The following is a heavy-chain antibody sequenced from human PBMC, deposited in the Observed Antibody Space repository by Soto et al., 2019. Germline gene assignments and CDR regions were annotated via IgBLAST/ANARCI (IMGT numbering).Heavy chain of an antibody. CDR3: VCDDNRRY. V-gene: IGHV3-21*01. Sequence: EVQLVESGGGLVTPGGSLRLSCAGSGFSFSTSTMNWVRQAPGKGLEFVSSIGRTGIDRYYIDSVKGRFTISRDNAQNSLYLQMNSLRAEDTALYYCVCDDNRRYWGQGTLVTVSS. J-gene: IGHJ4*02. CDR2: IGRTGIDR. CDR1: GFSFSTST. D-gene: IGHD1-1*01.